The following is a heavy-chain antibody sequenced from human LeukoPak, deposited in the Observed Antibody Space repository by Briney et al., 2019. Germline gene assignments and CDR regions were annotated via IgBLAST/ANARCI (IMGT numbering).Heavy chain of an antibody. CDR3: ARVGCSGGSCYRGFDP. CDR2: IYHSGST. D-gene: IGHD2-15*01. J-gene: IGHJ5*02. Sequence: PSETLSLTCTVSGGSISSYYWSWIRQPPGKGLEWIGEIYHSGSTNYNPSLKSRVTISVDKSKNQFSLKLSSVTAADTAVYYCARVGCSGGSCYRGFDPWGQGTLVTVSS. V-gene: IGHV4-59*12. CDR1: GGSISSYY.